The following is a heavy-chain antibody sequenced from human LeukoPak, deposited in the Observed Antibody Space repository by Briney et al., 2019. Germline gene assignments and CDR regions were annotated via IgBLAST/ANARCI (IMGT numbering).Heavy chain of an antibody. CDR2: ISYDGSNK. J-gene: IGHJ6*03. V-gene: IGHV3-30*04. Sequence: GGSLRLSCAASGFTFSSYAMHWVRQAPGKGLEWVAVISYDGSNKYYADSVKGRFTISRDNSKNTLYLQMNSLRSEDTAVYYCARGERGLWWLRGNYYYMDVWGKGTTVTVSS. CDR1: GFTFSSYA. CDR3: ARGERGLWWLRGNYYYMDV. D-gene: IGHD5-12*01.